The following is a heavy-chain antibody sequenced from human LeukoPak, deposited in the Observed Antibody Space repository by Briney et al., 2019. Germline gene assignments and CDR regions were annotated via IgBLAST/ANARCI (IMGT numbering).Heavy chain of an antibody. D-gene: IGHD1-1*01. CDR3: ARDPQRDSFDI. CDR1: GFIFSSYW. V-gene: IGHV3-74*01. J-gene: IGHJ3*02. CDR2: IRNDGSST. Sequence: PGGSLRLSCAASGFIFSSYWMHWVRQTPGKGLVWVSHIRNDGSSTRYADSVKGRFTISRDNAKNTLYLQMNSLRVEDTAVYFCARDPQRDSFDIWGQGTMVTVSS.